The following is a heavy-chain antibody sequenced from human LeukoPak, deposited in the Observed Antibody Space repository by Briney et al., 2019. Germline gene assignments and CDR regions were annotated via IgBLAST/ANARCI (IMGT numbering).Heavy chain of an antibody. CDR1: GVSVTSYY. Sequence: SETLSPTCTVSGVSVTSYYWNWIRQPPGKGLEWIGYISSSGSATYNPSLKTRVTIFLDTSKNQDSLKLSSVTAADTAVYYCARIGGTYSGYDYWGQGTLATVSS. D-gene: IGHD5-12*01. V-gene: IGHV4-59*02. CDR2: ISSSGSA. CDR3: ARIGGTYSGYDY. J-gene: IGHJ4*02.